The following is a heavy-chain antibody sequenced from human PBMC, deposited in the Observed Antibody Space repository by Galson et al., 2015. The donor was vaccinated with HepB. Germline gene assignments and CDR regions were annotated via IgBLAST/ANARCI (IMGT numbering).Heavy chain of an antibody. CDR1: GFTFSSYA. J-gene: IGHJ3*02. Sequence: SLRLSCAASGFTFSSYAMSWVRQAPGKGLEWVSAISGSGGSTYYADSVKGRFTISRDNSKNTLYLQMNSLRAEDTAVYYCAKSYYYDSSGYLGRGDAFDIWGQGTMVTVSS. CDR3: AKSYYYDSSGYLGRGDAFDI. CDR2: ISGSGGST. V-gene: IGHV3-23*01. D-gene: IGHD3-22*01.